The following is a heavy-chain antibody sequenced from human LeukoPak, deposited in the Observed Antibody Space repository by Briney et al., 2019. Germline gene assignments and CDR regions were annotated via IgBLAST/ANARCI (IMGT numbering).Heavy chain of an antibody. V-gene: IGHV3-30*04. J-gene: IGHJ3*02. CDR1: GFTFSIYA. CDR2: ISYDGTNK. D-gene: IGHD6-19*01. Sequence: GGSLRLSCAASGFTFSIYAMDWVRQAPGKGLAWVASISYDGTNKYYADSVKGRFTTSRDDSKNTLYLQMNSLRTEDTAAYYCATSISVAENAFDIWGQGTMVTVSS. CDR3: ATSISVAENAFDI.